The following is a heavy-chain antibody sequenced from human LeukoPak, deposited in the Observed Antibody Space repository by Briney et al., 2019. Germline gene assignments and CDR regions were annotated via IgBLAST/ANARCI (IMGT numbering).Heavy chain of an antibody. CDR1: GYTFTGYY. CDR3: AGPMTTVEVRFDY. D-gene: IGHD4-23*01. Sequence: ASVKVSCKASGYTFTGYYMHWVRQAPGQGLEWMGWINPNSGGTNYAQKFQGRVTMTRDTSISTAYMELSRLRSDDTAVYYCAGPMTTVEVRFDYWGQGTLVTVSS. CDR2: INPNSGGT. J-gene: IGHJ4*02. V-gene: IGHV1-2*02.